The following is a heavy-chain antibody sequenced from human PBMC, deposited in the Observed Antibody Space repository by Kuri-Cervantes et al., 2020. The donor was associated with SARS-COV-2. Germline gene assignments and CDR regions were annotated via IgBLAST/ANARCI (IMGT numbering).Heavy chain of an antibody. J-gene: IGHJ3*02. CDR2: ISGSGGST. CDR3: AKCSGPTMIVVVMSAFDI. CDR1: GFTLNDYG. Sequence: GGSLRLSCAASGFTLNDYGMYWVRQAPGKGLEWVSAISGSGGSTYYADSVKGRFTISRDNSKNTLYLQMNSLRAEDTAVYYCAKCSGPTMIVVVMSAFDIWGQGTMVTVSS. V-gene: IGHV3-23*01. D-gene: IGHD3-22*01.